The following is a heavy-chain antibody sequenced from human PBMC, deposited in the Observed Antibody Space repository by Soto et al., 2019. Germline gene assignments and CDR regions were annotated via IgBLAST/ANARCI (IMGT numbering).Heavy chain of an antibody. CDR2: IWYDGSNK. J-gene: IGHJ6*02. Sequence: GGSLRLSCAASGFTFSSYGMHWVRQAPGKGLEWVAVIWYDGSNKYYADSVKGRFTISRDNSKNTLYLQMNSLRAEDTAVYYCARDSSSWYPVLPSRDYYYYGMDVWGQGTTVTVSS. CDR3: ARDSSSWYPVLPSRDYYYYGMDV. CDR1: GFTFSSYG. D-gene: IGHD6-13*01. V-gene: IGHV3-33*01.